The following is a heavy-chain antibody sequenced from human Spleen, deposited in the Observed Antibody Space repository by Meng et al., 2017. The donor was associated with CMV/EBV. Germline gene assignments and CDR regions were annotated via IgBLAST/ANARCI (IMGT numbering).Heavy chain of an antibody. CDR1: VSSLSTSVVV. J-gene: IGHJ5*02. D-gene: IGHD1-1*01. V-gene: IGHV2-5*02. CDR2: IYWDNDK. Sequence: MTLKCSYPRMINRTYTIPLICTFSVSSLSTSVVVVGSIPQQAGKALEWLAIIYWDNDKSYSPSLKSMLTITKDTTKRPVVLTMTKMDPLDTDTYYCAHSPLDVFDPWGQGTLVTVSS. CDR3: AHSPLDVFDP.